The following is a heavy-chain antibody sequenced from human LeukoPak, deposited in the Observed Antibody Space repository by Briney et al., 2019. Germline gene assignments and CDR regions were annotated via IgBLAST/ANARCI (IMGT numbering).Heavy chain of an antibody. Sequence: PGGSLRLSCAASRGSFSSSKMDWVCQAPGKGLEWVGRIRNKANSYSTEYAASVKGRFITSRHDSKHSLYLQMICLLLCEISKYYCGSTCIDSDSSGFDYWGQGTLVTVSS. CDR2: IRNKANSYST. CDR1: RGSFSSSK. D-gene: IGHD3-22*01. J-gene: IGHJ4*02. CDR3: GSTCIDSDSSGFDY. V-gene: IGHV3-72*01.